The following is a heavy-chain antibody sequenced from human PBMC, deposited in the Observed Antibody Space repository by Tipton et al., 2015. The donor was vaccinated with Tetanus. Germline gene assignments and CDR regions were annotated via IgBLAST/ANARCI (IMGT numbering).Heavy chain of an antibody. V-gene: IGHV4-34*01. D-gene: IGHD6-6*01. Sequence: TLSLTCVVYGGSFGHYYWTWIRQPPGKGLEWIGEINHDGRSTYTPSLKSRLAMSLDTSKNQFSLKLSSVTAADTAVYYCARDHTRYSGSSVATFDIWGQGTMVTVSS. J-gene: IGHJ3*02. CDR3: ARDHTRYSGSSVATFDI. CDR1: GGSFGHYY. CDR2: INHDGRS.